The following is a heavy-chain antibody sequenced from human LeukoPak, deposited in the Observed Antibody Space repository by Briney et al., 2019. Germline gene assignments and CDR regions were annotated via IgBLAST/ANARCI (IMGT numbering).Heavy chain of an antibody. J-gene: IGHJ4*02. CDR2: IYYSGST. CDR3: ARHPFATPFDY. D-gene: IGHD2-15*01. CDR1: GGSISSYY. Sequence: SETLSLTCTVSGGSISSYYWSWIRQPPGKGLEWIGYIYYSGSTNYNPSLKSRVTISVDMSKNQFSLKLSSVTAADTAVYYCARHPFATPFDYWGPGTLVTVSS. V-gene: IGHV4-59*08.